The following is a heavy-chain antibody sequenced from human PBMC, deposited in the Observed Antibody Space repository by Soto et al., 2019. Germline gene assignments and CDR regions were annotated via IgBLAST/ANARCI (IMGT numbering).Heavy chain of an antibody. Sequence: EVQLVESGGGLVQPGGSLRLSCVASGFTFSRSWMSWVLQAPGKGLEWVANIKADGSETHFLDSVTGRVTVSRGNAKNSLFLDVSSLRAEDAGRYYCARLAWRGGVDIWGLGASVTVYS. J-gene: IGHJ6*02. V-gene: IGHV3-7*03. CDR3: ARLAWRGGVDI. D-gene: IGHD1-26*01. CDR2: IKADGSET. CDR1: GFTFSRSW.